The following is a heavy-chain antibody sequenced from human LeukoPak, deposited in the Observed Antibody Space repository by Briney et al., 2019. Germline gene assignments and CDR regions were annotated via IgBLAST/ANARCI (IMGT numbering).Heavy chain of an antibody. CDR1: GFTFSSYR. V-gene: IGHV3-23*01. CDR3: AKEEPPRHNVLRYFGPPYYFDY. D-gene: IGHD3-9*01. CDR2: ISGSGGST. Sequence: PGGSLRLSCAASGFTFSSYRMSWVRQAPGKGLEWVSAISGSGGSTYYADSVKGRFTISRDNSKNTLYLQMNSLRAEDTAVYYCAKEEPPRHNVLRYFGPPYYFDYWGQGTLVTVSS. J-gene: IGHJ4*02.